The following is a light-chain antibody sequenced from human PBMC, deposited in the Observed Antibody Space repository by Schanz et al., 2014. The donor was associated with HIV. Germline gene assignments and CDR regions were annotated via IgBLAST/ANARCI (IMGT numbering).Light chain of an antibody. Sequence: QSVLTQPPSVSGAPGQRVTISCTGGSSNLGTNFQVHWYQQLPGTAPKLLIYNNNIRPSGVPDRFSGSKSGTSASLAITGFQPEDEADYFCQSYDKSLSVVIFGGGTKLIVL. J-gene: IGLJ2*01. CDR1: SSNLGTNFQ. CDR2: NNN. CDR3: QSYDKSLSVVI. V-gene: IGLV1-40*01.